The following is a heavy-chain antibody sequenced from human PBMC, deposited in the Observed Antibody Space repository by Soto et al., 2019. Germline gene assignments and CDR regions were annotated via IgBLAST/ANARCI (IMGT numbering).Heavy chain of an antibody. CDR3: ARVTGGWFGDRGMDV. V-gene: IGHV3-21*01. CDR1: GFTFSSYS. CDR2: ISSSSSYI. D-gene: IGHD3-10*01. J-gene: IGHJ6*02. Sequence: GGSLRLSCAASGFTFSSYSMNWLRQAPGKGLEWVSSISSSSSYIYYADSVKGRFTISRDNAKNSLYLQMNSLRAEDTAVYYCARVTGGWFGDRGMDVWGQGTKVTVSS.